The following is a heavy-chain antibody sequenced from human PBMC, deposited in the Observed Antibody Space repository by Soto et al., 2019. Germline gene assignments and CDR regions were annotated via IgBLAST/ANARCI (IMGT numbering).Heavy chain of an antibody. CDR3: ATDHAEPVVGTGFDY. D-gene: IGHD6-19*01. CDR1: GGSIDNYY. Sequence: QVQLQESGPRLVKPSETLSLICTVSGGSIDNYYWSWVRQPAGQGLGWIWRIYASGSTTSNPSLQGRVTPAVETAKNQSSLKLTSVTAADTAVYYCATDHAEPVVGTGFDYWGQGALVTVSS. J-gene: IGHJ4*02. V-gene: IGHV4-4*07. CDR2: IYASGST.